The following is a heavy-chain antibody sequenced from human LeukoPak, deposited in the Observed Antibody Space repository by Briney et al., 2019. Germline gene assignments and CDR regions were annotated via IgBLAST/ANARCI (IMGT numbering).Heavy chain of an antibody. D-gene: IGHD5-18*01. V-gene: IGHV1-18*01. J-gene: IGHJ6*03. CDR3: GRSGYRYSYDFDYYMDV. CDR2: ISAYNGNT. Sequence: ASVKVSCKASGYSFTSYGISWVRQVPGQGLEWMGRISAYNGNTNCAEGVQDRVTMTTDTSTSTAYMELRSLRSDDTAAYYCGRSGYRYSYDFDYYMDVWGKGTTITVSS. CDR1: GYSFTSYG.